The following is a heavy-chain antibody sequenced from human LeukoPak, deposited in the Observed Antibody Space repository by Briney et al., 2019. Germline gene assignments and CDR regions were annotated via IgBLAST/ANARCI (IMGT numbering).Heavy chain of an antibody. CDR3: ARKRCTGDCYLFDR. V-gene: IGHV1-18*01. Sequence: ASVTVSCKASGYTFSTYGLMWVRQAPGQGLEWMGWINTNNGNTNYAQKFQGRITMTTDTSTSTGYMELGSLRSDDTAVYYCARKRCTGDCYLFDRWGQGTLVTVSS. CDR2: INTNNGNT. CDR1: GYTFSTYG. J-gene: IGHJ5*02. D-gene: IGHD2-21*02.